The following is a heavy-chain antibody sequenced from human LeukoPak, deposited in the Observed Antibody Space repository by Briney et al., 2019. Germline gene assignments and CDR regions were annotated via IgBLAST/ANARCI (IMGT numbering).Heavy chain of an antibody. D-gene: IGHD3-22*01. CDR2: IYYTGNS. J-gene: IGHJ4*02. CDR3: ARGGGYYGSSVLYFNY. V-gene: IGHV4-59*01. CDR1: GGSINGYS. Sequence: SETLSLTCTVSGGSINGYSRTWIRQPPGKGMEWIGYIYYTGNSYYNPSLKSPVTISVDTSKNQFSLKLSSVTAADTAVYFCARGGGYYGSSVLYFNYWGQGTLVTVSS.